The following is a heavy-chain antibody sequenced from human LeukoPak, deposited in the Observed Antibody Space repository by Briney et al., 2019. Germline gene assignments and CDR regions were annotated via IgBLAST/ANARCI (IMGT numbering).Heavy chain of an antibody. V-gene: IGHV4-39*01. CDR3: ASYDFWSGYYYRDY. CDR2: IYYSGST. Sequence: SETLSLTCSVSGGSISSSSYHWGWIRQPPGKGLEWIGSIYYSGSTYYNPSLKSRVTISVDTSKNQFSLKLSSVTAADTAVYYCASYDFWSGYYYRDYWGQGTLVTVSS. D-gene: IGHD3-3*01. J-gene: IGHJ4*02. CDR1: GGSISSSSYH.